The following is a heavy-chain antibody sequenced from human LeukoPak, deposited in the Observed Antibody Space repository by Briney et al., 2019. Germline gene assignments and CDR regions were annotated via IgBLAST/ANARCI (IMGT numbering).Heavy chain of an antibody. V-gene: IGHV3-74*01. J-gene: IGHJ6*02. CDR1: GFTFSTYW. Sequence: GGSLRLSCAASGFTFSTYWMHWVRQAPGKGLEWVSRINPDGITTTCADSVKGRFTTSRDNAKNTLFLQMNSLRAEDTALYYCARDYYYGMDVWGQGTTITVSS. CDR3: ARDYYYGMDV. CDR2: INPDGITT.